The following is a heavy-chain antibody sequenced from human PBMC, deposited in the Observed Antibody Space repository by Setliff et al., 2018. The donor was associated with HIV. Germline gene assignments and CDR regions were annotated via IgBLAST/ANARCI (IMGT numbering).Heavy chain of an antibody. V-gene: IGHV3-74*01. CDR2: INSEGSST. CDR1: GFSFSSYW. J-gene: IGHJ4*02. Sequence: PGGSLRLSCAASGFSFSSYWMSWVRQAPGKGLVWVSYINSEGSSTSYADSVKGRFTISRDNAKNTLYLQMNSLRAEDTAVYFCVRAPPNSEYWGRGTLVTVSS. CDR3: VRAPPNSEY.